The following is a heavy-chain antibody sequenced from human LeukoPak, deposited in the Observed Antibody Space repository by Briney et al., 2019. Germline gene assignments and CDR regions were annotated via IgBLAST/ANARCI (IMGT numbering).Heavy chain of an antibody. V-gene: IGHV3-48*01. CDR1: GFTFNTYT. Sequence: PGGSLRLSCAASGFTFNTYTMNWVRQAPGKGLEWVSYISGSSGIIDYADSVRGRFTISRDNAKNTLYLQMNSLRAEDTAVYYCAKSTDSYSGSYLDYWGQGTLVTVSS. D-gene: IGHD1-26*01. CDR3: AKSTDSYSGSYLDY. J-gene: IGHJ4*02. CDR2: ISGSSGII.